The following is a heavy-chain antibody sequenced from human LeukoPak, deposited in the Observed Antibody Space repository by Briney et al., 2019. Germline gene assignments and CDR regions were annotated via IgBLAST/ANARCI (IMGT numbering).Heavy chain of an antibody. CDR1: GASIGSYY. V-gene: IGHV4-59*01. Sequence: PSETPSLTCTVSGASIGSYYWSWIRQPPGKGLEWIGYIYYSGSTNYSPSLQSRVTISVDTSRNQFSLKLTSVTAADTAVYYCARDGTSGYFPWYFDLWGRGTLVTVSS. CDR3: ARDGTSGYFPWYFDL. J-gene: IGHJ2*01. CDR2: IYYSGST. D-gene: IGHD3-22*01.